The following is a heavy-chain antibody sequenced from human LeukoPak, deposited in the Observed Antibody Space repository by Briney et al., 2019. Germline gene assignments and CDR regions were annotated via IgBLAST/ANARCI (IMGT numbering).Heavy chain of an antibody. CDR1: GFTFDDYG. V-gene: IGHV3-20*04. CDR3: ARASMVESPDY. D-gene: IGHD2-15*01. CDR2: INSNGGST. J-gene: IGHJ4*02. Sequence: GGSLRLSCAASGFTFDDYGMSWVRQAPGKGLEWVAGINSNGGSTGYAASVKGGFTISRDSAKNSLYLQMSSLRAEDTALYYCARASMVESPDYWGQGTLVTVSS.